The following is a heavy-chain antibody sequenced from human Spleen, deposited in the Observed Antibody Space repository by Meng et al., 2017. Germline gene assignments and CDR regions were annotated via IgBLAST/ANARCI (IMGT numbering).Heavy chain of an antibody. J-gene: IGHJ4*02. Sequence: GESLKISCAASGFTFSSYEMNWVRQAPGKGLEWVSYISTSGNTIYYADSVKGRFTISRDNAKNALYLQMNSLRAEDTALYYCARWRGYSYAFDYWGQGTLVTVSS. D-gene: IGHD5-18*01. CDR2: ISTSGNTI. CDR3: ARWRGYSYAFDY. CDR1: GFTFSSYE. V-gene: IGHV3-48*03.